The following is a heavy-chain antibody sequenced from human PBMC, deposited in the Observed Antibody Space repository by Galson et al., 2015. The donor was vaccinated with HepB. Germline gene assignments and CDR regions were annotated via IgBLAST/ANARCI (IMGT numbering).Heavy chain of an antibody. CDR1: GGSITTGGYY. CDR2: IFYSGRT. V-gene: IGHV4-31*03. CDR3: ARLAKMDPRDGYTHEP. D-gene: IGHD5-24*01. Sequence: TLSLTCTVSGGSITTGGYYWSWIRQHPGKGLEWIVYIFYSGRTFYNPSLQSRVTISLDTYKRHFSLKLSSLTAADTAVYYCARLAKMDPRDGYTHEPWGQGTLVTVSS. J-gene: IGHJ5*02.